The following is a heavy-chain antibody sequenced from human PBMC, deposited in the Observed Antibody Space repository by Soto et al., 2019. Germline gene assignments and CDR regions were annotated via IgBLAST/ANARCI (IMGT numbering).Heavy chain of an antibody. D-gene: IGHD1-26*01. CDR1: GGSISSNYYY. J-gene: IGHJ4*02. Sequence: LSLTCTVSGGSISSNYYYWGWIRQPPGKGLEWIGSIYYSGSTYYNPSLKSRVTISVDTSKNQFSLKLSSVTAADTAVYYCARPSGSYLYYFDYWGQGTLVTVSS. CDR3: ARPSGSYLYYFDY. CDR2: IYYSGST. V-gene: IGHV4-39*01.